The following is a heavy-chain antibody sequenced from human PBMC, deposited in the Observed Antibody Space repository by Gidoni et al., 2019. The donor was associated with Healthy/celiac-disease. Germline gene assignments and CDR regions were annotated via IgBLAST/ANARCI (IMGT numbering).Heavy chain of an antibody. CDR2: IWYDGSNK. CDR3: ARDRYGSGSYYIDY. J-gene: IGHJ4*02. V-gene: IGHV3-33*01. CDR1: GFTFSSYG. Sequence: QVQLVESGGGVVQPGRSLRLSCAASGFTFSSYGMHWVRQAPGKGLEWVAVIWYDGSNKYYADSVKGRFTISRDNSKNTLYLQMNSLRAEDTAVYYCARDRYGSGSYYIDYWGQGTLVTVSS. D-gene: IGHD3-10*01.